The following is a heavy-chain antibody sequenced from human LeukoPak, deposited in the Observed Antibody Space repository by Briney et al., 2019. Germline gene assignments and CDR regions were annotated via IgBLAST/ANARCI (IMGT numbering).Heavy chain of an antibody. CDR1: GGSISSYY. J-gene: IGHJ6*03. CDR3: ARGDLQLERLDYYYYYMDV. V-gene: IGHV4-59*01. D-gene: IGHD1-1*01. CDR2: IYYRGST. Sequence: SETLSLTCTVSGGSISSYYWSWIRQPPGKGLEWIGYIYYRGSTNYNPSLKSRVTISVDTSKNQFSLKLSSVTAADTAVYYCARGDLQLERLDYYYYYMDVWGKGTTVTVSS.